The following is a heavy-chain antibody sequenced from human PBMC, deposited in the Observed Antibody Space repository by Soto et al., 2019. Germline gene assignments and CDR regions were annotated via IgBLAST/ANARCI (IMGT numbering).Heavy chain of an antibody. V-gene: IGHV6-1*01. J-gene: IGHJ6*03. CDR1: GDSVSSNSAA. CDR3: ARDRQQLVSHYYYYYMDV. Sequence: SQTLSLTCAISGDSVSSNSAAWNCIRQSPSRGLEWLGRTYYRSKWYNDYAVSVKSRITINPDTSKNQFSLQLNSVTPEDTAVYYCARDRQQLVSHYYYYYMDVWGKGTTVTVSS. CDR2: TYYRSKWYN. D-gene: IGHD6-13*01.